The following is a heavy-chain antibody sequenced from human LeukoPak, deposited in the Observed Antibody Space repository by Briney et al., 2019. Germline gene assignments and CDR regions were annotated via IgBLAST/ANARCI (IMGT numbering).Heavy chain of an antibody. D-gene: IGHD6-19*01. J-gene: IGHJ5*02. V-gene: IGHV3-74*01. CDR2: INSDGSST. CDR1: GFTVSSHW. Sequence: PGGSLRLSCAASGFTVSSHWMHWVRQAPGKGLVWVSRINSDGSSTSYADSVKGRFTISRDNAKNTLYLQMNSLRAEDTAVYYCARERPYYSSGWYGWFDPWGQGTLVTVSS. CDR3: ARERPYYSSGWYGWFDP.